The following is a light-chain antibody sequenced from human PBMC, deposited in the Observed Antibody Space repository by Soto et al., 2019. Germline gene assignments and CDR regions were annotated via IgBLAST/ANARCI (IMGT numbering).Light chain of an antibody. J-gene: IGKJ4*01. CDR3: QQYNNWPPG. Sequence: EIVMTQSPATLSVSPGERATLSCRASQSVSSNLAWYQQKPGQAPRLLSYGASTRATGIPARFSGSGSGTDFTLTISSLQSEDFAFYYCQQYNNWPPGFGGGTKVEIK. CDR1: QSVSSN. V-gene: IGKV3-15*01. CDR2: GAS.